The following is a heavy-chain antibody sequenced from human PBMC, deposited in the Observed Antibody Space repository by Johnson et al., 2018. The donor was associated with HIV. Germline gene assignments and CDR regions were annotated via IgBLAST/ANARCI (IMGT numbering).Heavy chain of an antibody. CDR2: ISSGGDST. CDR3: ARDLELPENAFDL. CDR1: GFTFSSYG. V-gene: IGHV3-48*04. J-gene: IGHJ3*01. Sequence: EVQLMESGGGVVQPGRSLRLSCAASGFTFSSYGMHWVRQAPGKGLEWVSYISSGGDSTYYTDSVKGRFTISRDNGKNSLFLLMNSLRGGDTAVYYCARDLELPENAFDLWGRGTMVTVS. D-gene: IGHD1-7*01.